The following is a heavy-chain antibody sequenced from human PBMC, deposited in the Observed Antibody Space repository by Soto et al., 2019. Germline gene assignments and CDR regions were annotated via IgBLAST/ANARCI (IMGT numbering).Heavy chain of an antibody. CDR1: GGSISSYY. J-gene: IGHJ5*02. Sequence: PSETLSLTCTVSGGSISSYYWSWIRQPPGKGLEWIGYIYYSGITNYNPSLKSRVTISVDTSKNQFSLKLSSVTAADTAVYYCASAGYSSSWYGNSAYWFDPWGQGTMVTV. CDR2: IYYSGIT. V-gene: IGHV4-59*01. D-gene: IGHD6-13*01. CDR3: ASAGYSSSWYGNSAYWFDP.